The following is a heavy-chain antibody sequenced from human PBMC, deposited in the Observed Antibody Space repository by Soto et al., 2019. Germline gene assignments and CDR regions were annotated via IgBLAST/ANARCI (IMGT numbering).Heavy chain of an antibody. CDR1: GGTFSSYA. CDR3: ARHVPAAGYYYGMDV. V-gene: IGHV1-69*12. J-gene: IGHJ6*02. D-gene: IGHD2-2*01. CDR2: IISIFGTA. Sequence: QFELVQSGAEVKKTGSSVKVSCKASGGTFSSYAISWVRQAPGQGLEWMGGIISIFGTANYAQKFQGRVTITADESTSTAYMKLSSLRSEDTAVYYCARHVPAAGYYYGMDVWGQGTTVTVSS.